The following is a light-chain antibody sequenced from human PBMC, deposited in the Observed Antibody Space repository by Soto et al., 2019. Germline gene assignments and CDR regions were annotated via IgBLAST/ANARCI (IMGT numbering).Light chain of an antibody. Sequence: QSVLTQPPSASGTPGQRVTISCSGSSSNIGSNYVYWYQQLPGTAPKLLIYRNNQRPSGVPDRFSGSKSGTSASLAISGLRSEDEADYYCAAWDDSLSAQVFGGGTKLTV. CDR2: RNN. J-gene: IGLJ2*01. V-gene: IGLV1-47*01. CDR3: AAWDDSLSAQV. CDR1: SSNIGSNY.